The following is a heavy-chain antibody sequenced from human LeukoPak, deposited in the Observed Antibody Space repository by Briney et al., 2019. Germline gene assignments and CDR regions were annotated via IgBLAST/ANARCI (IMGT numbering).Heavy chain of an antibody. Sequence: ASVKVSCKASGYTFTCYYMHWVRQAPGQGLEWMGWINPNSGGTNYAQKFQGRVTMTRDTSISTAYMELSRLRSDDTAVYYCARDLGYFWNYAHYFDYWGQGTLVTVSS. CDR3: ARDLGYFWNYAHYFDY. CDR1: GYTFTCYY. D-gene: IGHD1-7*01. J-gene: IGHJ4*02. CDR2: INPNSGGT. V-gene: IGHV1-2*02.